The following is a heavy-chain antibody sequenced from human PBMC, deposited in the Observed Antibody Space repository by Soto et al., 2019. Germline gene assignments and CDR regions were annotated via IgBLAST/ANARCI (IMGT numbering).Heavy chain of an antibody. CDR1: GYTFTSYY. J-gene: IGHJ4*02. Sequence: GSVKVSCKASGYTFTSYYMHWVRQAPGQGLEWMGIINPSGGSTSYAQKFQGRVTMTRDTSTSTVYMELSSLRSEDTAVYYCARDGMSSGRQQPYFDPWGQGTLVTVSS. CDR3: ARDGMSSGRQQPYFDP. CDR2: INPSGGST. V-gene: IGHV1-46*03. D-gene: IGHD5-12*01.